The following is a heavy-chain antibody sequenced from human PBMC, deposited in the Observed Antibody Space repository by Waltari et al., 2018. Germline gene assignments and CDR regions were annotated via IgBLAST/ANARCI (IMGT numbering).Heavy chain of an antibody. CDR3: ARDLYGSGSYVGY. CDR2: INAGNGNT. J-gene: IGHJ4*02. CDR1: GYPFTSYA. V-gene: IGHV1-3*01. D-gene: IGHD3-10*01. Sequence: QVQLVQSGAEVKKPGASVKVSCKASGYPFTSYAMHLVRQAPGQRLEWMGWINAGNGNTKYSQKFQGRVTITRDTSASTAYMELSSLRSEDTAVYYCARDLYGSGSYVGYWGQGTLVTVSS.